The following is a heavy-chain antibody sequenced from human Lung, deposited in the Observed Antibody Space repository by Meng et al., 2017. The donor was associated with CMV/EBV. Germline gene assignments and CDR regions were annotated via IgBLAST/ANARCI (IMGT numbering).Heavy chain of an antibody. CDR3: VRDVKYSGYDPYYFAN. V-gene: IGHV3-21*01. J-gene: IGHJ4*02. CDR2: ISRSSSHI. D-gene: IGHD5-12*01. CDR1: GFTFSGYS. Sequence: ESLKISCVASGFTFSGYSMNWVRQAPGKGLEWLSSISRSSSHIYYADSVKGRFTISRDNANNSLYLQMNSLRAEDSAVYYCVRDVKYSGYDPYYFANWGQGAXVTVSS.